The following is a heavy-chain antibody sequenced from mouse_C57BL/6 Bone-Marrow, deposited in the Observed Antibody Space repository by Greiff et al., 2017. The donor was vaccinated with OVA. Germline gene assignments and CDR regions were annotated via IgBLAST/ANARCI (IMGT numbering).Heavy chain of an antibody. J-gene: IGHJ3*01. CDR3: ARGHYGSSSWFAY. D-gene: IGHD1-1*01. CDR2: INPSNGGT. Sequence: VQLQQPGTELVKPGASVKLSCKASGYTFTSYWMHWVKQRPGQGLEWIGNINPSNGGTNYNEKFKSKATLTVDKSSSTAYVQLSSLTSEDSAVYYCARGHYGSSSWFAYWGQGTLVTVSA. CDR1: GYTFTSYW. V-gene: IGHV1-53*01.